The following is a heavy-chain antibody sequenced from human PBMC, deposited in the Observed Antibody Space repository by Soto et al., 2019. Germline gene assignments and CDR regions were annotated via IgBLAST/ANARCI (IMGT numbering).Heavy chain of an antibody. V-gene: IGHV1-3*01. J-gene: IGHJ4*02. CDR1: GDSYKSYA. CDR2: INAGNGNT. CDR3: ARDPTPYYCDY. Sequence: ARGDSYKSYAMRWVCQAPGQRLEWMGWINAGNGNTKYSQKFQGRVTITRDTSASTAYMELSSLRSEYTAVYYCARDPTPYYCDYWGPGTLVT.